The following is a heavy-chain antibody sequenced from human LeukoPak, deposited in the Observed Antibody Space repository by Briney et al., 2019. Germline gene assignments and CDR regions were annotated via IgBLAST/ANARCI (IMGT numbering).Heavy chain of an antibody. CDR1: GFTFSSYG. Sequence: GGSLRLSCAASGFTFSSYGMHWVRQAPGKGLEWVAFIRYDGSNKYYADSVKGRFTISRDNSKNTLYLQMNSLRAEDTAVYYCARGNYVWGNYPGAFDIWGLGTMVTVSS. D-gene: IGHD3-16*02. CDR2: IRYDGSNK. CDR3: ARGNYVWGNYPGAFDI. J-gene: IGHJ3*02. V-gene: IGHV3-30*02.